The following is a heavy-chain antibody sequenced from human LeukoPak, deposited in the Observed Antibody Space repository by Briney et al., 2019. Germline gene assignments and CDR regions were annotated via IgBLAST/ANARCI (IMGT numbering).Heavy chain of an antibody. V-gene: IGHV3-73*01. CDR2: IRSKANSYAT. CDR1: GLTGSHNY. CDR3: TRIRADGYYYYGMDV. Sequence: GGSLRLSCAASGLTGSHNYVSWVRQASGKGLEWVGRIRSKANSYATAYAASVKGRFTISRDDSKNTAYLQMNSLKTEDTAVYYCTRIRADGYYYYGMDVWGQGTTVTVSS. J-gene: IGHJ6*02.